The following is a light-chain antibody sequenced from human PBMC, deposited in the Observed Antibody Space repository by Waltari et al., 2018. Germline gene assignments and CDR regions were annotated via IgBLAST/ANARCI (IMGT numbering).Light chain of an antibody. J-gene: IGLJ1*01. CDR2: DNS. CDR3: QSYDSSLSRV. V-gene: IGLV1-40*01. CDR1: SSTIATGYD. Sequence: QSVLTQSPSVSGAPGQRVTISCTGSSSTIATGYDVHWYQQLPGTAPKLLIYDNSNRPSGVPDRFSGSKSGTSASLAITGLQAEDEADYYCQSYDSSLSRVFGTGTKVIVL.